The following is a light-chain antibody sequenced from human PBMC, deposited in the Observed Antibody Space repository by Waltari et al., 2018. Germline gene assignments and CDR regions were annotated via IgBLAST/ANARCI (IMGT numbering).Light chain of an antibody. CDR2: DVT. CDR1: NSDVGGYNY. V-gene: IGLV2-14*01. CDR3: SSYTSSGTLRI. J-gene: IGLJ2*01. Sequence: QSVLTQPASVSGSPGQSITISCTGTNSDVGGYNYVSWYQQYPGKAHRLMIYDVTKRPSGVSIRPSGSKSGTTSSLTISGLQAEDEADYYCSSYTSSGTLRIFGGGTKVTAL.